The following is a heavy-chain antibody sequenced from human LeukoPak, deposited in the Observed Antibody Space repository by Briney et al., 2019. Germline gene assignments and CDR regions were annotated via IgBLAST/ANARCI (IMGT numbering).Heavy chain of an antibody. Sequence: GASVKVSCKASGYTFTSYAMHWVRQAPGQRLEWMGWINAGNGNTKYSQKFQGRVTITRDTSASTAYMELSSLRSEDTAVYYCARVLRMVRGVIMGPTDYWGQGTLVTVSS. CDR1: GYTFTSYA. CDR3: ARVLRMVRGVIMGPTDY. J-gene: IGHJ4*02. V-gene: IGHV1-3*01. D-gene: IGHD3-10*01. CDR2: INAGNGNT.